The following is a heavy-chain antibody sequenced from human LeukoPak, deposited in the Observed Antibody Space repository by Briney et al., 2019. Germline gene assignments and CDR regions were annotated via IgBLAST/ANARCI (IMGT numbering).Heavy chain of an antibody. D-gene: IGHD3-3*01. CDR2: IYNSGST. J-gene: IGHJ6*03. V-gene: IGHV4-59*01. Sequence: SETLSLTCTVSGGSISNYYWSWIRQPPGKRLEWIGYIYNSGSTNYNPSLKSRVTMSVDTSKNQFSLKLTSVTAADTAVYYCARGNYYDFWSGYYRGSYYYYMDVWGKGTTVTVSS. CDR1: GGSISNYY. CDR3: ARGNYYDFWSGYYRGSYYYYMDV.